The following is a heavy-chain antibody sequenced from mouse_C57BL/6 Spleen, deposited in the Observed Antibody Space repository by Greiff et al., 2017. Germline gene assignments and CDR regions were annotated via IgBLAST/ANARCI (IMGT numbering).Heavy chain of an antibody. CDR2: IYPGDGDT. J-gene: IGHJ1*03. Sequence: VQLQQSGAELVKPGASVKISCKASGYAFRSYWMNWVKQRPGKGLEWIGQIYPGDGDTNYNGKFKGKATLTADKSSSTAYMQLSSLTSEDSAVYFCARSYYGSYWYFDVWGTGTTVTVSS. CDR1: GYAFRSYW. CDR3: ARSYYGSYWYFDV. D-gene: IGHD1-1*01. V-gene: IGHV1-80*01.